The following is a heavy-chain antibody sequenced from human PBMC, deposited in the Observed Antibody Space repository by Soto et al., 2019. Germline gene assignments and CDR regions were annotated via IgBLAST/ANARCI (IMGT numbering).Heavy chain of an antibody. Sequence: QVQLVESGGGVVQPERSLRLSCAASGFSFSSYGMHWVRQAPGKGLEWVAVIWYDGSNKYYADSVKGRFTISRDNSTDTVYLEMNSLRVEDTAVYYCSGQAHWGQGTLVTVSS. CDR1: GFSFSSYG. J-gene: IGHJ4*02. CDR2: IWYDGSNK. V-gene: IGHV3-33*01. CDR3: SGQAH.